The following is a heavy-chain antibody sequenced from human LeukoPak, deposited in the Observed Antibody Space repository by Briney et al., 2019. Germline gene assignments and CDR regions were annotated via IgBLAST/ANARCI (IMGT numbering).Heavy chain of an antibody. D-gene: IGHD3-10*01. CDR1: GFTFSSYS. Sequence: GGSLRLSCTASGFTFSSYSMNWVRQAPGKGLEWVSSISSSSSYIYYADSVKGRFTISRDNAKNSLYLQMNSLRAEDTAVYYCASLPVLLWFGDHNDYWGQGILVTVSS. J-gene: IGHJ4*02. CDR2: ISSSSSYI. V-gene: IGHV3-21*01. CDR3: ASLPVLLWFGDHNDY.